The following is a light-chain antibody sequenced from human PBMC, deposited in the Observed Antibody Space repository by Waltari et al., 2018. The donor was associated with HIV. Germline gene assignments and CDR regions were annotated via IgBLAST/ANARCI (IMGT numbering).Light chain of an antibody. CDR3: QQRRNWPLT. J-gene: IGKJ4*01. V-gene: IGKV3-11*01. Sequence: EIVLTQSPDTWSLSPGARATLSCWASQSVRRYLAWYKQKPGQPHRLLIYGASNRATGIPARFSGSGSGPDFTLTISSLEPEDFAVYYCQQRRNWPLTFGGGTKVEIK. CDR2: GAS. CDR1: QSVRRY.